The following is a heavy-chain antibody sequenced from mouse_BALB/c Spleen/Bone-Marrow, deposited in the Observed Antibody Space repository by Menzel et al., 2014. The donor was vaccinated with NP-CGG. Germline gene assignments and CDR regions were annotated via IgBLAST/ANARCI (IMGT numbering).Heavy chain of an antibody. J-gene: IGHJ3*01. V-gene: IGHV1S81*02. Sequence: QVQLQQSGAELVKPGASVKLSCKASGYTFTSYYMYWVKRRPGQGLEWIGGINPSNGGTNFNEKFKSKATLTVDKSSSTAYMQLSSLTSEDSAVYYCTRSEPVAYWGQGTLVTVSA. CDR3: TRSEPVAY. CDR1: GYTFTSYY. CDR2: INPSNGGT.